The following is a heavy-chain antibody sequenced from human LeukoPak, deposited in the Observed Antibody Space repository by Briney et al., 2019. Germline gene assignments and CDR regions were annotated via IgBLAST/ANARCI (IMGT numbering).Heavy chain of an antibody. J-gene: IGHJ3*02. CDR2: IKQDGSEK. CDR3: AQDLSIHDAFDI. D-gene: IGHD2-2*01. V-gene: IGHV3-7*01. CDR1: GFTFSSYW. Sequence: GGSLRLSYAASGFTFSSYWMSWVRQVPGKGLEWVANIKQDGSEKYYVDSVKGRFTISRDNAKNSLYLQMNSLRAEDAAVYYCAQDLSIHDAFDIWGQGTMVTVSS.